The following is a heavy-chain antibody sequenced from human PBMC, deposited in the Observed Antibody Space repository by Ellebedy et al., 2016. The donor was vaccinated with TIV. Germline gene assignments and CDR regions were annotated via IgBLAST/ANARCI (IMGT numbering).Heavy chain of an antibody. CDR2: IYSSGRT. D-gene: IGHD3-10*01. J-gene: IGHJ3*02. Sequence: MPSETLSLTCTVSGGSVSSANYYWTWFRQPPGKGLDWIGYIYSSGRTDYTHSLKRRMAISVDTSRNQISLKLSPVTAADTAVYYCARYALGELLAAFDIWGQGTLVTVSS. CDR3: ARYALGELLAAFDI. CDR1: GGSVSSANYY. V-gene: IGHV4-61*01.